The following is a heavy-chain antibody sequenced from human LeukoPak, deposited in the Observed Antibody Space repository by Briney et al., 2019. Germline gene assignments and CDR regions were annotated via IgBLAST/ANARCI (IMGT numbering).Heavy chain of an antibody. J-gene: IGHJ4*02. CDR1: GGSFSGYY. CDR3: ARSPRGYSTRGGDC. V-gene: IGHV4-34*01. Sequence: SETLSLTCAVYGGSFSGYYWSWIRQPPGKGLEWIGEINHSGSTNYNPSLKSRVTISVDTSKNQFSLKLSSVTAADTAVYYCARSPRGYSTRGGDCWGQGTLVTVSS. D-gene: IGHD5-18*01. CDR2: INHSGST.